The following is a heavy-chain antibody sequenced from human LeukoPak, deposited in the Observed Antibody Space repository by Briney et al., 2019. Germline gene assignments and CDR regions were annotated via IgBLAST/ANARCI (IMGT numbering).Heavy chain of an antibody. J-gene: IGHJ4*02. Sequence: ASVKVSCKASGYAFTSYAMNWVRQAPGQGLEWMGWINTNTGNPTYAQGFTGRFVFSLDTSVSTAYLQISSLKAEDTAVYYCASDYYGSGSLADYWGQGTLVTVSS. CDR1: GYAFTSYA. V-gene: IGHV7-4-1*02. CDR3: ASDYYGSGSLADY. D-gene: IGHD3-10*01. CDR2: INTNTGNP.